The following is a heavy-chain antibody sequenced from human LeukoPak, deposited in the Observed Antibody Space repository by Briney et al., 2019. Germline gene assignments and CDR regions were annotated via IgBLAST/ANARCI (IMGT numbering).Heavy chain of an antibody. CDR1: GYTFTSHG. V-gene: IGHV1-18*01. CDR3: ARNSKLSSGSYCFDY. J-gene: IGHJ4*02. D-gene: IGHD6-19*01. CDR2: ISAYNGHT. Sequence: ASVKVSCKTSGYTFTSHGISWVRQAPGQGLEWMGWISAYNGHTNYAQKVQGRVTMTTDTSTSTAYMELRSLRSDDTAMYYCARNSKLSSGSYCFDYWGQGTLVTVSS.